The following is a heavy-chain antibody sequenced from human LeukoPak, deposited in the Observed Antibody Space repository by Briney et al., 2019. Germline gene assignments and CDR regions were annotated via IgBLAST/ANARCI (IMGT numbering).Heavy chain of an antibody. D-gene: IGHD6-6*01. CDR3: AGPYSSSSGGFDY. CDR2: IHSNGNN. CDR1: GGSISSYY. V-gene: IGHV4-59*01. Sequence: SETLSLTCTVSGGSISSYYWSWIWQPPGKGLEWIGYIHSNGNNNYNPSLKSRVTVSVDTSKNQFSLKLTSVTAADTAVYYCAGPYSSSSGGFDYWGQGTLVTVSS. J-gene: IGHJ4*02.